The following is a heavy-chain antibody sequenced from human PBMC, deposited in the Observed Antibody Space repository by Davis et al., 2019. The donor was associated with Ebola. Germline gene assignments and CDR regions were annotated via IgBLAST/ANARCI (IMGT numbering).Heavy chain of an antibody. D-gene: IGHD1-1*01. CDR3: PRGPTWVPNDY. V-gene: IGHV3-30-3*01. J-gene: IGHJ4*02. CDR2: ISYDGSNK. Sequence: SLKISCAASGFTFSSYAMHWVRQAPGKGLEWVAVISYDGSNKYYADSVKGRFTISRDNSKNTLYLQMNSLRAEDTAVYYCPRGPTWVPNDYWGQGTLVTVSS. CDR1: GFTFSSYA.